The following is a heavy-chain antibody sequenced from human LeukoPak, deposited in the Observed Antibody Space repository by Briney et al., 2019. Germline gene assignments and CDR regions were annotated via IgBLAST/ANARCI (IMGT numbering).Heavy chain of an antibody. J-gene: IGHJ6*03. CDR2: ISSSSSTI. Sequence: PGGSLRLSCAASGFTFSSYSMNWVRQAPGKGLEWVSYISSSSSTIYYADSVKGRFTISRDNAKNTLYLQMNSLRAEDTAVYYCAIKPPAYYYYMDVWGKGTTVTVSS. V-gene: IGHV3-48*01. CDR3: AIKPPAYYYYMDV. CDR1: GFTFSSYS.